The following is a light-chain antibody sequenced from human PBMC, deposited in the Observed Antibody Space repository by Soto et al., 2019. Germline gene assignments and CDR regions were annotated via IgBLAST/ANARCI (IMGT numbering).Light chain of an antibody. CDR3: QQYGSSPPT. Sequence: EIVLTQSPGTLSWSPGERATLSCRASQSVSRSYLAWYQQKPGQAPRLLIYGESSRATGIPDRFSGSGSGTDFTLTISRLEPEDFAVYYCQQYGSSPPTFGQGTKVEIK. CDR2: GES. J-gene: IGKJ1*01. CDR1: QSVSRSY. V-gene: IGKV3-20*01.